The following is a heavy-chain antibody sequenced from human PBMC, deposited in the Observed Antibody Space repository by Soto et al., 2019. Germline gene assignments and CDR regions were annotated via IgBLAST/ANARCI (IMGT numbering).Heavy chain of an antibody. J-gene: IGHJ4*02. Sequence: GASVKVSCKASGDTFSRYTVNWVRQAPRQGLEWIGGIIPRFGTTNFAPTLQGRVTITADESTNTVYMELSSLRSEDTALYFCARGRGLYNSGRSQLDYWGQGTLVTVSS. CDR2: IIPRFGTT. CDR3: ARGRGLYNSGRSQLDY. D-gene: IGHD1-1*01. CDR1: GDTFSRYT. V-gene: IGHV1-69*13.